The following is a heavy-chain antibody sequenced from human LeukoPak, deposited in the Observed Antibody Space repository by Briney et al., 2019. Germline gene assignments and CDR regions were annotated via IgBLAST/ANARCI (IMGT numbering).Heavy chain of an antibody. CDR1: GYTFTGYY. Sequence: ASVKVSCKASGYTFTGYYMHWVRQAPGQGLEWMGWINPNSGGTNYAQKFQGRVTMTRDTSIGTAYMELSRLRSDDTAVYYCARDRASGYDLRLFDYWGQGTLVTVSS. CDR2: INPNSGGT. D-gene: IGHD5-12*01. V-gene: IGHV1-2*02. J-gene: IGHJ4*02. CDR3: ARDRASGYDLRLFDY.